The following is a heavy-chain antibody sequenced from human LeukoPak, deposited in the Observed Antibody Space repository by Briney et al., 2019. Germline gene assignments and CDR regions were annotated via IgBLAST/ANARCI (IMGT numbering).Heavy chain of an antibody. V-gene: IGHV4-4*07. D-gene: IGHD3-22*01. CDR1: GGSISSYY. CDR2: IYTSGST. J-gene: IGHJ3*02. Sequence: SETLSLACTVSGGSISSYYWSWIRQPAGKGLEWIGRIYTSGSTNYNPSLKSRVTMSVDTSKNQFSLKLSSVTAADTAVYYCARADRYYYDSSGYYIFTNAFDIWGQGTMVTVSS. CDR3: ARADRYYYDSSGYYIFTNAFDI.